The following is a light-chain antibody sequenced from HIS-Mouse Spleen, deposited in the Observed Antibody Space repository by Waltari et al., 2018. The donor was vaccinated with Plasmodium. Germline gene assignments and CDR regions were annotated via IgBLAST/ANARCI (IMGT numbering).Light chain of an antibody. V-gene: IGKV3-20*01. Sequence: DIVLTQSPGTLSLSPGERATLPCRASQSVSSSYLAWYQQKPGQAPRLLIYGASSRATGIPDRFSGSGSGTDFTLTISRLEPEDFAVYYCQQYGSSYTFGQGTKLEIK. CDR3: QQYGSSYT. CDR2: GAS. CDR1: QSVSSSY. J-gene: IGKJ2*01.